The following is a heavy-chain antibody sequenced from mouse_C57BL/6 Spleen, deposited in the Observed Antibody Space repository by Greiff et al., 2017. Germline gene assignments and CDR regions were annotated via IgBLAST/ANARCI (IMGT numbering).Heavy chain of an antibody. D-gene: IGHD2-1*01. CDR3: ARADYGNHVLFAY. Sequence: EVQLQQSGPELVKPGASVKISCKASGYTFTDYYMNWVKQSHGKSLEWIGDINPNNGGTSYNQKFKGKATLTVDKSSSTAYMELRSLTSEDSAVYYCARADYGNHVLFAYWGQGTLVTVSA. CDR2: INPNNGGT. V-gene: IGHV1-26*01. CDR1: GYTFTDYY. J-gene: IGHJ3*01.